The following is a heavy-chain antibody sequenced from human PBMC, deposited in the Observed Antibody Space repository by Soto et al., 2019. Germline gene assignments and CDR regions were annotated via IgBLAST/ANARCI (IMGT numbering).Heavy chain of an antibody. V-gene: IGHV3-23*01. Sequence: GGSLRLSCVASGFTFSAYAMSWVRQAPGKGLEWVSALSPSGAETYYADSVKGRFTISRDNSMNALYLQMNSLRVEDTAVYYCAHPRGYGVFDAYDIWGQGTMVTVSS. CDR3: AHPRGYGVFDAYDI. CDR2: LSPSGAET. J-gene: IGHJ3*02. D-gene: IGHD4-17*01. CDR1: GFTFSAYA.